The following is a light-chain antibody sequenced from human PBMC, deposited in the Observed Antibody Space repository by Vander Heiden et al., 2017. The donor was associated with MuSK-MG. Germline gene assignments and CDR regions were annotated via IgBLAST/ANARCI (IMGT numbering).Light chain of an antibody. J-gene: IGLJ2*01. Sequence: HSVLTQPPPAPRSPGQTVTISCSGRHSTIGPNALNWYQPFPGTAPNLLTHSNNQRSSGVRDRFAGSNSGTSGSLDSRGLQSGDEADYYCAAWNDRRWGVVFGGGTKLTVL. CDR3: AAWNDRRWGVV. CDR2: SNN. V-gene: IGLV1-44*01. CDR1: HSTIGPNA.